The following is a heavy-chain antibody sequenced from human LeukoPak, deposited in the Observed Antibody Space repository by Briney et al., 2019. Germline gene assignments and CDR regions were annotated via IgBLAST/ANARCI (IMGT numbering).Heavy chain of an antibody. D-gene: IGHD3-10*01. CDR1: GGSISSYY. CDR2: IYYSGST. Sequence: SETLSLTCTVSGGSISSYYWSWIRQPPGKGLEWIGYIYYSGSTNYNPSLKSRVTISVDTSKNQFSLKLSSVTAADTAVYYCARQLVPHWWFDPWGQGTQVTVSS. J-gene: IGHJ5*02. V-gene: IGHV4-59*08. CDR3: ARQLVPHWWFDP.